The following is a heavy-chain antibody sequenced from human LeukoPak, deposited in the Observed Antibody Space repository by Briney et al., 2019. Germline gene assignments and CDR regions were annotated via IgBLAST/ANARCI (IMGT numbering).Heavy chain of an antibody. CDR2: IRSKAYGGTT. Sequence: GGSLRLSCTASGFAFGDYAMSWVRQAPGKGLEWVGFIRSKAYGGTTEYAASVKGRFTISRDDSKSIAYLQMNSLKTEDTAVYYCTRDLLRVAPGPHYYYYYMDVWGKGTTVTVSS. D-gene: IGHD3-3*01. CDR3: TRDLLRVAPGPHYYYYYMDV. J-gene: IGHJ6*03. V-gene: IGHV3-49*04. CDR1: GFAFGDYA.